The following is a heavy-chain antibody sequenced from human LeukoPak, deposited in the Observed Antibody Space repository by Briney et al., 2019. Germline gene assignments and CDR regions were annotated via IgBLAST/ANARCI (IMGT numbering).Heavy chain of an antibody. J-gene: IGHJ5*02. V-gene: IGHV3-23*01. D-gene: IGHD2-15*01. CDR2: ISGSGGST. CDR3: AKDSAFYCSGGSCSDNWFDP. CDR1: GFIFSDYG. Sequence: GGSLRLSCAASGFIFSDYGMHWVRQAPGKGLEWVSAISGSGGSTYYADSVKGRFTISRDNSKNTLYLQMNSLRAEDTAVYYCAKDSAFYCSGGSCSDNWFDPWGQGTLVTVSS.